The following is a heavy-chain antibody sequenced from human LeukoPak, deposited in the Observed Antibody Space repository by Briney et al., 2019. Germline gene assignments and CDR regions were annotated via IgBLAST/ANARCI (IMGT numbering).Heavy chain of an antibody. Sequence: GGSLRLSCAASGFTFSSFAMSWVRQAPGKGLEWVSVVSGSGGSTYYAGSVKGRFTISRDNSKNTLSLQMNGLRAEDTAVYYCAKVMAARPFDPWGQGTLVTVSS. D-gene: IGHD6-6*01. V-gene: IGHV3-23*01. J-gene: IGHJ5*02. CDR2: VSGSGGST. CDR1: GFTFSSFA. CDR3: AKVMAARPFDP.